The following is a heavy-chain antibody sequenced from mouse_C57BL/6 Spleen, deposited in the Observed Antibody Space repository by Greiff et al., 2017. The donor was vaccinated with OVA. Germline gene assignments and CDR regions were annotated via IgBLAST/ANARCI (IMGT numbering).Heavy chain of an antibody. Sequence: QVQLQQPGAELVKPGASVKLSCKASGYTFTSYWMQWVKQRPGQGLEWIGEIDPSDSYTNYNQKFKGKATLTVDTSSSTAYMQLSSLTSEDSAVYYCARSSGYGSSYYFDYWGKGTTLTVSS. CDR1: GYTFTSYW. V-gene: IGHV1-50*01. CDR2: IDPSDSYT. D-gene: IGHD1-1*01. CDR3: ARSSGYGSSYYFDY. J-gene: IGHJ2*01.